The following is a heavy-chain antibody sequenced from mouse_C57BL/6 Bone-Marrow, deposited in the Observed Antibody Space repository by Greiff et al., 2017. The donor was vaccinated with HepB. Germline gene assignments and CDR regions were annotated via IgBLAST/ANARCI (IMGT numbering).Heavy chain of an antibody. CDR3: ARGPHYYGSTWDGYYFDY. Sequence: QVQLQQPGAELVKPGASVKLSCKASGYTFTSYWMHWVKQRPGQGLEWIGMIHPNSGSANYNEKFKSKATLTVDKSSSTAYMQLSSLTSEDSAVYYCARGPHYYGSTWDGYYFDYWGQGTTLTVSS. CDR1: GYTFTSYW. CDR2: IHPNSGSA. D-gene: IGHD1-1*01. V-gene: IGHV1-64*01. J-gene: IGHJ2*01.